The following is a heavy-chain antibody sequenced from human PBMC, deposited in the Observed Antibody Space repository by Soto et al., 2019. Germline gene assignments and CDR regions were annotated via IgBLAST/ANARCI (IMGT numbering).Heavy chain of an antibody. J-gene: IGHJ4*02. CDR2: IYYSGST. CDR1: GGSRSSGGYY. Sequence: SETLSLTCTVPGGSRSSGGYYWSWIRQHPGKGLEWIGYIYYSGSTYDNPSLKSRVTISVDTSKNQCSLKLSSVTAADTAVYYRARGMGYFDYWGQGTLVTVPQ. CDR3: ARGMGYFDY. D-gene: IGHD3-16*01. V-gene: IGHV4-31*03.